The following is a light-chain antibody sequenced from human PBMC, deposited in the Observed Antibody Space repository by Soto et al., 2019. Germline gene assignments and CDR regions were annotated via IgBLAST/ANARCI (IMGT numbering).Light chain of an antibody. CDR2: GAS. V-gene: IGKV3-20*01. Sequence: EIVLTQSPGTLSLSPGERATLSCRASQSVSTTYIAWYQQNPHRAPRLLIYGASSRATGIPDRFSGSGSGTDFTLTISRVEPEDFAVYFCQQYCRLPPFTVGEGTKVEIK. CDR1: QSVSTTY. CDR3: QQYCRLPPFT. J-gene: IGKJ2*01.